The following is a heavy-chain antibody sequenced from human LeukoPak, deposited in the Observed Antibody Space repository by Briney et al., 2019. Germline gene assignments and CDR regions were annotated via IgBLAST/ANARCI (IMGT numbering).Heavy chain of an antibody. CDR1: GYSIRSGYY. CDR3: ARGGFYSSGWEFDY. J-gene: IGHJ4*02. CDR2: MYHSGST. Sequence: SETLSLTCTVSGYSIRSGYYWGWIRQSPGKGLEWIGSMYHSGSTYYNPSLKSRVTLSVDTSKNQFSLKLSSVTAADTAVYYCARGGFYSSGWEFDYWGQGTLVTVSS. D-gene: IGHD6-19*01. V-gene: IGHV4-38-2*02.